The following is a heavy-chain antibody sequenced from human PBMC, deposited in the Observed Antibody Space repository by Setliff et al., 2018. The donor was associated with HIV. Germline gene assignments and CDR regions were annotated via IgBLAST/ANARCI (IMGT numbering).Heavy chain of an antibody. CDR1: GFTFSSYA. Sequence: GGSLRLSCAASGFTFSSYAITWVRQAPGKGLEWVSAISGSGDSTFYADSVKGRFTISRDNSADTVYLQMTGLRVEDTAVYFCAKDPPGFSHFLDYWGQGAVVTVSS. V-gene: IGHV3-23*01. CDR2: ISGSGDST. CDR3: AKDPPGFSHFLDY. J-gene: IGHJ4*02.